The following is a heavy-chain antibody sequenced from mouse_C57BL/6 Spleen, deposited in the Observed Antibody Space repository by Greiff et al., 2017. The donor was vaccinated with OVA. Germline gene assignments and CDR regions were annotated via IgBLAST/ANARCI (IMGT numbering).Heavy chain of an antibody. CDR2: IYPSDSET. J-gene: IGHJ4*01. V-gene: IGHV1-61*01. Sequence: QVQLKQPGAELVRPGSSVKLSCTASGYTFTSYWMDWVKQRPGQGLAWIGNIYPSDSETHYNQKFKDKATLTVDKSSSTAYMQLSSLTSEDSAVYYCAREDYDEGYAMDYWGQGTSVTVSS. CDR3: AREDYDEGYAMDY. D-gene: IGHD2-4*01. CDR1: GYTFTSYW.